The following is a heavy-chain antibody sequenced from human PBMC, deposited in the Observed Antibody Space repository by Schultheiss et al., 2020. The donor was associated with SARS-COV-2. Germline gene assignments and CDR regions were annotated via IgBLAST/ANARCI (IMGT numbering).Heavy chain of an antibody. CDR1: GGSISSYY. CDR2: IYTSGST. D-gene: IGHD6-13*01. V-gene: IGHV4-4*07. CDR3: ARAYSSSWLGSWLFDP. Sequence: SQTLSLTCTVSGGSISSYYWSWIRQPAGKGLEWIGRIYTSGSTNYNPSLKSRVTISVDTSKNQFSLKLSSVTAADTAVYYCARAYSSSWLGSWLFDPWGQGTLVTVSS. J-gene: IGHJ5*02.